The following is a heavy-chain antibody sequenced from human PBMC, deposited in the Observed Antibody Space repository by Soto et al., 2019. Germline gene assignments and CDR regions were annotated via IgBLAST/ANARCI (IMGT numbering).Heavy chain of an antibody. CDR2: IYYSGST. J-gene: IGHJ4*02. V-gene: IGHV4-59*01. D-gene: IGHD4-17*01. Sequence: QVQLQESGPGLVKPSETLSLTCTVSGGSISSYYWSWIRQPPGKGLEWIGYIYYSGSTNYNPSLKXRXTXSXXTSKNQFSLKLSSVTAADTAVYSCARAYGDYVFDYWGQGTLVTVSS. CDR1: GGSISSYY. CDR3: ARAYGDYVFDY.